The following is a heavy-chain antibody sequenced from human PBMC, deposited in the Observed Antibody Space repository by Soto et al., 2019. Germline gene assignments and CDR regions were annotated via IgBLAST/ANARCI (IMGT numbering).Heavy chain of an antibody. V-gene: IGHV4-59*01. CDR2: IYYSGST. Sequence: SETLSLTCTVSGDSISSYYCSWIRQPPGKGLEWIGYIYYSGSTNYNPSLKSRVTISVDTSKNQFSLKLSSVTAADTAVYYCARVWGYYFDYWGQGTLVTVSS. CDR1: GDSISSYY. CDR3: ARVWGYYFDY. D-gene: IGHD3-10*01. J-gene: IGHJ4*02.